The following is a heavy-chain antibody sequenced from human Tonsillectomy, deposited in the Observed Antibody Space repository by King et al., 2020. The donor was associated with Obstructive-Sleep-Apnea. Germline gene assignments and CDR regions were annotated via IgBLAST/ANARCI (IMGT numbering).Heavy chain of an antibody. J-gene: IGHJ6*02. CDR3: AREGDIVVVPAANMDV. D-gene: IGHD2-2*01. Sequence: QLQESGPGLVKPSETLSLTCTVSGGSISSSSYYWGWIRQPPGKGLEWIGSIYYSGSTYYNPSLKSRVTISVDTAKNQFPLKPGSVTAADTAVYYCAREGDIVVVPAANMDVWGQGTTVTVSS. CDR1: GGSISSSSYY. CDR2: IYYSGST. V-gene: IGHV4-39*06.